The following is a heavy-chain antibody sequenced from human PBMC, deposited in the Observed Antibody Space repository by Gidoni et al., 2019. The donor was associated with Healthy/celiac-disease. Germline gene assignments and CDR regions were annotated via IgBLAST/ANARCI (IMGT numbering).Heavy chain of an antibody. CDR1: GFTFSSYA. J-gene: IGHJ4*02. CDR3: ARAGRGRIAARPFDY. Sequence: QVQLVESGGGVVQPGRSLRLSCAASGFTFSSYAMHWVRQAPGKGLEWVAVISYDGSNKYYADSVKGRFTISRDNSKNTLYLQMNSLRAEDTAVYYCARAGRGRIAARPFDYWGQGTLVTVSS. V-gene: IGHV3-30*01. D-gene: IGHD6-6*01. CDR2: ISYDGSNK.